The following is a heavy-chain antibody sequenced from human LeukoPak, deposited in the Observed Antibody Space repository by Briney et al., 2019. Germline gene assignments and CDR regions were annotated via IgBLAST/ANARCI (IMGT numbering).Heavy chain of an antibody. CDR1: EFTFSDYA. D-gene: IGHD6-13*01. CDR3: AKGIRRYPEPSSWSCFDY. CDR2: ISGSGDSI. Sequence: GGSLRLSCVASEFTFSDYAMSWVRQAPGKGLEWVSAISGSGDSIYYVDSVKGRFTISRDNSKNTLYLQMSSLRPEDTAVYYCAKGIRRYPEPSSWSCFDYWGQGTLVTASS. V-gene: IGHV3-23*01. J-gene: IGHJ4*02.